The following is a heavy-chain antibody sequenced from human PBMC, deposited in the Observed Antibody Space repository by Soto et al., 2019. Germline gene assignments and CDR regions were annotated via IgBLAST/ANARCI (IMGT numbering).Heavy chain of an antibody. Sequence: PGGSLRLSCAASGFTFSSYWMHWVRQAPGKGLVWVSRINSDGSSTSYADSVKGRFTISRDNAKNTLYLQMNSLRAEDTAVYYCATLPPRIEVTVLPIPTWGQGTLVTVSS. J-gene: IGHJ5*02. CDR1: GFTFSSYW. D-gene: IGHD2-15*01. CDR3: ATLPPRIEVTVLPIPT. CDR2: INSDGSST. V-gene: IGHV3-74*01.